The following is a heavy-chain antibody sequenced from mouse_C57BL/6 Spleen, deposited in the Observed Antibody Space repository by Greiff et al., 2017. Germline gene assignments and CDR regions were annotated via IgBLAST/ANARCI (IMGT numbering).Heavy chain of an antibody. CDR3: ARVHYGSSLSYAKDY. CDR1: GYTFTSYW. J-gene: IGHJ4*01. CDR2: IDPSDSYT. D-gene: IGHD1-1*01. Sequence: QVQLQQPGAELVMPGASVKLSCKASGYTFTSYWMHWVKQRPGQGLEWIGEIDPSDSYTNYNQKFKGKSTLTVDKSSSTAYMQLSSLTSEDSAVXYCARVHYGSSLSYAKDYWGQGTSVTVSS. V-gene: IGHV1-69*01.